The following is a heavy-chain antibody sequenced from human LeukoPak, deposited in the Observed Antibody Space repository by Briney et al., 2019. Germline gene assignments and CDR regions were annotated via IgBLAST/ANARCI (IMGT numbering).Heavy chain of an antibody. CDR1: GYTFTGYY. V-gene: IGHV1-2*02. J-gene: IGHJ4*02. D-gene: IGHD2-21*02. CDR3: ARDYCGGDCYQDY. Sequence: ASVKVSCKASGYTFTGYYMHWVRQAPGQGLEWMGWINPNSGGTNYAQKFQGRVTMTRDTSISTAYMELSKLRSDDTAVYYCARDYCGGDCYQDYWGQGTLVTVSS. CDR2: INPNSGGT.